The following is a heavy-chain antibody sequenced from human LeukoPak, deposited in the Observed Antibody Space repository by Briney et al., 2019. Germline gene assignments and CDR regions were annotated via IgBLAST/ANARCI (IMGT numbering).Heavy chain of an antibody. Sequence: SETLSLTWTVSCDSINPVSYYLSWVRQPAGTGLEWIGRVYINGVTHYDPYLKSRVTMSPDTTKNQFSLRLISVTAADTAVYYCARMSASSGFWGQGTQVIVSS. CDR2: VYINGVT. V-gene: IGHV4-61*02. CDR1: CDSINPVSYY. CDR3: ARMSASSGF. J-gene: IGHJ4*02. D-gene: IGHD3-22*01.